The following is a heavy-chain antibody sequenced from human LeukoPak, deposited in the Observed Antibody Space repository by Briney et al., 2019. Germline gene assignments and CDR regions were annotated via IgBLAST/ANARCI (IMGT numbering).Heavy chain of an antibody. V-gene: IGHV3-9*01. CDR2: ISWNSGSI. J-gene: IGHJ4*02. CDR3: AGHRRDYDSSGYPSNY. Sequence: GGSLRLSCAASGFTFSSYAMSWVRQAPGKGLEWVSGISWNSGSIGYADSVKGRFTISRDNAKNSLYLQMNSLRAEDTALYYCAGHRRDYDSSGYPSNYWGQGTLVTVSS. CDR1: GFTFSSYA. D-gene: IGHD3-22*01.